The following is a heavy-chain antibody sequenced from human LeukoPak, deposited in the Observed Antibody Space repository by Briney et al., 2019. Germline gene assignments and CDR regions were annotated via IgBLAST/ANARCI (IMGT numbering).Heavy chain of an antibody. D-gene: IGHD2-2*01. CDR3: AKARSVAVVPADMGYFQH. CDR1: GFTFSSYG. Sequence: GRSLRLSCAASGFTFSSYGMHWIRQAPGKGLEWVAVISYDGSNKYYADSVKGRFTISRDNSKNTLYLQMNSLRAEDTAVYYCAKARSVAVVPADMGYFQHWGQGTLVTVSS. CDR2: ISYDGSNK. J-gene: IGHJ1*01. V-gene: IGHV3-30*18.